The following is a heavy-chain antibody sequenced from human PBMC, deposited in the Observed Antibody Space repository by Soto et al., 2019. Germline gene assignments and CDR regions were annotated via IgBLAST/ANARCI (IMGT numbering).Heavy chain of an antibody. V-gene: IGHV3-21*01. Sequence: GGSLRLSCAASGFTFSSYSMNWVRQAPGKGLEWVSSISSSSSCIYYADSVKGRFTISRDNAKNSLYLQMNSLRAEDTAVYYCASFLGSIAVAGTEYYYYGMDAWGQGTTVTVSS. CDR2: ISSSSSCI. CDR3: ASFLGSIAVAGTEYYYYGMDA. J-gene: IGHJ6*02. CDR1: GFTFSSYS. D-gene: IGHD6-19*01.